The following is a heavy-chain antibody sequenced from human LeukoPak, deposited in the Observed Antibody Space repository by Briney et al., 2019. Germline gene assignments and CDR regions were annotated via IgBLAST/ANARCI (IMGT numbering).Heavy chain of an antibody. CDR3: GSQREWSLTEYHFDY. CDR2: VYHSGST. D-gene: IGHD3-3*01. CDR1: GYSISSGYY. V-gene: IGHV4-38-2*02. Sequence: SETLSLTCTVSGYSISSGYYCGWIRQPPGKGLERIGSVYHSGSTYYNPSLKSRVTISTDKSKNQFSLKLTSVTAADTAVYYCGSQREWSLTEYHFDYWGQGTLVTVSS. J-gene: IGHJ4*02.